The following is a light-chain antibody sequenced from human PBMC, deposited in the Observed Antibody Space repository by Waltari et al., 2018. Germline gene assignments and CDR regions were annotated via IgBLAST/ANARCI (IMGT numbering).Light chain of an antibody. Sequence: DIQMTQSPSSLSASVGDRITITCRASESIGRYLNWYQQRPGKAPKLLIYAASNLQSGAPSRFSGSGPGTAFTLTISSLLPEDFATYYCQQYNSDSHSFGQGTRLEIK. V-gene: IGKV1-5*01. J-gene: IGKJ2*01. CDR1: ESIGRY. CDR2: AAS. CDR3: QQYNSDSHS.